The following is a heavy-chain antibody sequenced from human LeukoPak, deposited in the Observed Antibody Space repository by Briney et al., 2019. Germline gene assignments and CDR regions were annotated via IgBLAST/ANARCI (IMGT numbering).Heavy chain of an antibody. CDR1: GGSISSYY. CDR2: IYYSGST. V-gene: IGHV4-59*01. Sequence: PSETLSLTCTVSGGSISSYYWSWIRQPPGKGLEWIGYIYYSGSTNYNPSLKSRVTISVDTSKNQFSLKLSSVIAADTAVYYCARTTEGYCSSASCFGFSYSYYMDVWGKGTTDTISS. D-gene: IGHD2-2*01. J-gene: IGHJ6*03. CDR3: ARTTEGYCSSASCFGFSYSYYMDV.